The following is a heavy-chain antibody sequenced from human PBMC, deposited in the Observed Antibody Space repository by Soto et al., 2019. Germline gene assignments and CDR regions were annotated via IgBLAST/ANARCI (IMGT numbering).Heavy chain of an antibody. J-gene: IGHJ4*02. CDR3: ARGVRDYGDYYFDY. CDR2: ISVFNDNT. D-gene: IGHD4-17*01. Sequence: QVQLVESGAEVKKPGASVKVSCKTSGYTFPSYGITWVRQAPGHGLEWMGWISVFNDNTNYAQKLQDRVTMTTDTSTSTAYMELRSLRSDDTAVYYCARGVRDYGDYYFDYWGQGTLVTVSS. CDR1: GYTFPSYG. V-gene: IGHV1-18*01.